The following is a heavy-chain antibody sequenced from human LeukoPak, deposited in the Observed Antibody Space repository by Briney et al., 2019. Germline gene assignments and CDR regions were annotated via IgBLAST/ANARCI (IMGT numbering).Heavy chain of an antibody. CDR3: ARGYSNAWLNWFDP. D-gene: IGHD1-26*01. CDR1: GFTFSNSW. CDR2: VNTDGSYT. Sequence: GGALRLSCVASGFTFSNSWMHWVRRGPGKGPLWVSVVNTDGSYTNYADSVKGRFTISRDNAKSTLYLQMDSLRDEDTALYYCARGYSNAWLNWFDPWGQGTLVTVSS. V-gene: IGHV3-74*01. J-gene: IGHJ5*02.